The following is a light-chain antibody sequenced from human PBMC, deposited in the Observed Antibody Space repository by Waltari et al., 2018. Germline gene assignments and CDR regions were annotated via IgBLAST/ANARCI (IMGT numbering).Light chain of an antibody. Sequence: SYELTQPPSVSVSPVQTASITCSGDKLGDKYACWYQQKPGQSPVLVIYQDSKRPSGIRELFSGSNSGNTATLTISGTQAMDEADYYCQAWDSSTVVFGGGTKLTVL. V-gene: IGLV3-1*01. CDR1: KLGDKY. CDR2: QDS. CDR3: QAWDSSTVV. J-gene: IGLJ2*01.